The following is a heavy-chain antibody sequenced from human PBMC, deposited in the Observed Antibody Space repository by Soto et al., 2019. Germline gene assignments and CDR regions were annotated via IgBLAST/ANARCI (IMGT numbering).Heavy chain of an antibody. Sequence: GASVKVSCKASGYTFTSYGISWVRQAPGQGLEWMGWISAYNGNTNYAQKLQGRVTMTTDTSTSTAYMELRSLRSDDTAVYYCARDDQKSRAAAGTYHYYGLAVWGQGTTVTVSS. CDR3: ARDDQKSRAAAGTYHYYGLAV. CDR1: GYTFTSYG. V-gene: IGHV1-18*01. D-gene: IGHD6-13*01. CDR2: ISAYNGNT. J-gene: IGHJ6*02.